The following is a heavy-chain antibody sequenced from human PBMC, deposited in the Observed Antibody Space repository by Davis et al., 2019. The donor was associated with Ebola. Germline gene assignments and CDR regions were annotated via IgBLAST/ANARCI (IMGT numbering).Heavy chain of an antibody. CDR3: ASPVFSELPRSYYYYGMDV. J-gene: IGHJ6*02. CDR2: INAGNGNT. CDR1: GYTFTSYA. Sequence: ASVKVSCKASGYTFTSYAMHWVRQAPGQRLEWMGWINAGNGNTKYSQKFQGRVTITRDTSASTAYMELSSLRSEATAVYYCASPVFSELPRSYYYYGMDVWGQGTTVTVSS. V-gene: IGHV1-3*01. D-gene: IGHD1-26*01.